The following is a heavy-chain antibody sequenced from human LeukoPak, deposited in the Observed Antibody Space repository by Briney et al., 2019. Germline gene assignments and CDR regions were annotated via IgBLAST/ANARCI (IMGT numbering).Heavy chain of an antibody. CDR1: GFTFSSYA. V-gene: IGHV3-30*04. CDR3: AKDQPHHDSSGSLYDP. Sequence: PGGSLRLSCAASGFTFSSYAMHWVRQAPGKGLEGGAVISYDGSNKYYADSVKGRFTISRDNSKNTLYLQMNSLRTEDTAVYYCAKDQPHHDSSGSLYDPWGQGTLVTVSS. J-gene: IGHJ5*02. D-gene: IGHD3-22*01. CDR2: ISYDGSNK.